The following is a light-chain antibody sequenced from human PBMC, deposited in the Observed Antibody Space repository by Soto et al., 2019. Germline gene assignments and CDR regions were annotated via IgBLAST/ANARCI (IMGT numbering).Light chain of an antibody. CDR2: DVS. J-gene: IGLJ1*01. CDR1: SSDVGGYNY. V-gene: IGLV2-11*01. Sequence: QSALTQPHSVSGSPGQSVAISCTGTSSDVGGYNYVSWYQQHPGKAPKLMIYDVSKRPSGVPDRFSGSKSGNTASLTISGLQAEDEADYYCCSYAGSYSYVLGTGTKPTVL. CDR3: CSYAGSYSYV.